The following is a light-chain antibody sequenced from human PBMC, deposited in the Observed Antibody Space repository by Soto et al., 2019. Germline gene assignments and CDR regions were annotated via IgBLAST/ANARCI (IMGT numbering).Light chain of an antibody. CDR1: QSFGNN. CDR2: GAS. J-gene: IGKJ3*01. CDR3: QQYNNWPFT. V-gene: IGKV3D-15*01. Sequence: IVMTQSPATLSVSPGERATLSCRASQSFGNNLAWYQQKPGQAPRLLIYGASTRATGIPARFSGSGSGTEFTLTISSLQSEDFAIYSCQQYNNWPFTFGPGTKVD.